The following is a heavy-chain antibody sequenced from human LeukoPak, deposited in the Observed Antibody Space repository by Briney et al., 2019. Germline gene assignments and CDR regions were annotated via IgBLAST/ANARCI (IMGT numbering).Heavy chain of an antibody. CDR1: GFPFGDFT. V-gene: IGHV3-49*03. J-gene: IGHJ4*02. CDR3: TRHPIPDY. Sequence: PGGSLRLSCTGSGFPFGDFTMTWFRQAPGKGLEWVGFIRRKAYGGTKEYAASLKGRFTISRDDSKSIAYLQMNSLKIGDTAVYYCTRHPIPDYWGQGTLVTVSS. CDR2: IRRKAYGGTK.